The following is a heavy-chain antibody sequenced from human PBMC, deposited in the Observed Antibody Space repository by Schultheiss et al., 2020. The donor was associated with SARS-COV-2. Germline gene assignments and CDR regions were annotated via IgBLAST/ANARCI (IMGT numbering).Heavy chain of an antibody. D-gene: IGHD1-26*01. V-gene: IGHV4-61*05. J-gene: IGHJ4*02. CDR2: IYYSGST. CDR1: GGSISSSSYY. CDR3: ARVSGSYYTLDY. Sequence: SETLSLTCTVSGGSISSSSYYWGWIRQPPGKGLEWIGYIYYSGSTNYNPSLKSRVTISVDTSKNPFSLKLSSVTAADTAVYYCARVSGSYYTLDYWGQGTLVTVSS.